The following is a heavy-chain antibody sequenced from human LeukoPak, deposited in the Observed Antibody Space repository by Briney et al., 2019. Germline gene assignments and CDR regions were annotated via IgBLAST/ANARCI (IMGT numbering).Heavy chain of an antibody. CDR2: IYSGGTT. D-gene: IGHD1-1*01. Sequence: GSLRLSCAASGFNVNSNYMSWVRQAPGKGLDWVPVIYSGGTTYYADSVKGRFTISRDNSKNTLSLQMNSLRAEDTAMYYCARVRGWKYFDYWGQGTLVTVSS. CDR3: ARVRGWKYFDY. J-gene: IGHJ4*02. CDR1: GFNVNSNY. V-gene: IGHV3-66*01.